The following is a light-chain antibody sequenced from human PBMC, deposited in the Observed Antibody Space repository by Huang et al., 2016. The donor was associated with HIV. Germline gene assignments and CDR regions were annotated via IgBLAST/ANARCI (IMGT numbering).Light chain of an antibody. CDR3: QQYDNVPYT. V-gene: IGKV1-33*01. CDR2: DAS. J-gene: IGKJ2*01. Sequence: DIQMTQSPSSLSASVGDRITINCQASRDISNYLNWYQQKPGRAPKLLIYDASNLETGGPSRFSGSGSGTDFTLTISSLQPEDIATYYCQQYDNVPYTFGQGTKLETK. CDR1: RDISNY.